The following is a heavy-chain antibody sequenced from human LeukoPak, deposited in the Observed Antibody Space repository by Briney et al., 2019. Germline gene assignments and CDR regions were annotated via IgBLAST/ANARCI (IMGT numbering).Heavy chain of an antibody. J-gene: IGHJ4*02. CDR3: ARLNDYYFDY. V-gene: IGHV4-59*08. Sequence: PSETLSLTCTVSGGSISSYYWSWIRQPPGKGLEWIGYIYYSGSTNYNPSLKSRVSISVDTSKNQFSLKLSSVTAADTAVYYCARLNDYYFDYWGQGTLVTVSS. D-gene: IGHD3-3*01. CDR1: GGSISSYY. CDR2: IYYSGST.